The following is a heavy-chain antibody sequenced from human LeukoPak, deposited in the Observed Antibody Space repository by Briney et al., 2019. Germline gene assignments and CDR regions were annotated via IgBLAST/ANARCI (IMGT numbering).Heavy chain of an antibody. D-gene: IGHD5-18*01. Sequence: PGGSLRLSCTASGFTFGDHYMEWVRQAPGKGLEWVGRIKHKADSYTTEYAASVKGRFSISRDDSKNSLYLQMNSLKTEDTAVYYCAKDFRGYSYGAHYWGQGTLVTVSS. CDR2: IKHKADSYTT. J-gene: IGHJ4*02. V-gene: IGHV3-72*01. CDR3: AKDFRGYSYGAHY. CDR1: GFTFGDHY.